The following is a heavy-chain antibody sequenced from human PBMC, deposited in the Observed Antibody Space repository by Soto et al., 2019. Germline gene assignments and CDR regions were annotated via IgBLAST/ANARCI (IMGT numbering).Heavy chain of an antibody. Sequence: SETLSLTCGVSSGSISSRNWWSWVRQPPGKGLEWIGEISHSGRTNYNPSLESRVTMSVDKSRNQFYLKLNFVTAADTAVYYCATQTYSYNWHHWGQGTLATVSS. CDR1: SGSISSRNW. CDR3: ATQTYSYNWHH. D-gene: IGHD1-1*01. J-gene: IGHJ5*02. V-gene: IGHV4-4*02. CDR2: ISHSGRT.